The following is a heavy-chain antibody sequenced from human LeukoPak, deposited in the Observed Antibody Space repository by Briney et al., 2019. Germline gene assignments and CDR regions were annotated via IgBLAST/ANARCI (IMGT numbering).Heavy chain of an antibody. Sequence: SETLSLTCAVYGGSFSGYYWSWIRQPPGKGLEWIGEINHSGSTNYNPSLKSRVTISVDTSKNQFSLKLSSVTAADTAVYYCARRYCSGGSCYYFDYWGQGALVTVSS. V-gene: IGHV4-34*01. J-gene: IGHJ4*02. CDR2: INHSGST. CDR1: GGSFSGYY. D-gene: IGHD2-15*01. CDR3: ARRYCSGGSCYYFDY.